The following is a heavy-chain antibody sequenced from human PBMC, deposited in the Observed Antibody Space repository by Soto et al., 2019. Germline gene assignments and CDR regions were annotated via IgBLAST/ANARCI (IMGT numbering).Heavy chain of an antibody. CDR2: ISSSSTI. Sequence: GSLRLSCAASGFTFSSYSMNWVRQAPGKGLEWVSYISSSSTIYYADSVKGRLTISRDNAKNSLYLQMNSLRDEDTAVYYCARGPPRYCSGGSCYPFDPWGQGTLVTVSS. V-gene: IGHV3-48*02. CDR3: ARGPPRYCSGGSCYPFDP. J-gene: IGHJ5*02. D-gene: IGHD2-15*01. CDR1: GFTFSSYS.